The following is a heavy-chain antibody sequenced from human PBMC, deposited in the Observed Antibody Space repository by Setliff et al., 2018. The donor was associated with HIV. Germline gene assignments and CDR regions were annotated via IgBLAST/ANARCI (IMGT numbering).Heavy chain of an antibody. J-gene: IGHJ4*02. CDR3: ARFGDYDDSGGYITDY. Sequence: ASVKVSCKASGYTFTNYGISWVRQAPGQGLEWMGWVSAYNGNTNYAQKLQGRVTLTTDTSTSTAYMELRSLRSDDTAVYYCARFGDYDDSGGYITDYWGQGTLVTV. CDR1: GYTFTNYG. D-gene: IGHD3-22*01. CDR2: VSAYNGNT. V-gene: IGHV1-18*01.